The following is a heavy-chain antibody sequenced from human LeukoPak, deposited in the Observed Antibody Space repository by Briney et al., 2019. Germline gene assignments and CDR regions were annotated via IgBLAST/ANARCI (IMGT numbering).Heavy chain of an antibody. J-gene: IGHJ4*02. CDR3: AKPQWLVNYFDY. CDR1: GFTFSSYA. CDR2: ISGSGGST. D-gene: IGHD6-19*01. Sequence: PGGSLRLSCAASGFTFSSYAMSWVRQAPGKGLEWVSAISGSGGSTYYADSVKGRFTISRDNSKNPLYLQMNSLRAEDTAVYYCAKPQWLVNYFDYWGQGTLVTVSS. V-gene: IGHV3-23*01.